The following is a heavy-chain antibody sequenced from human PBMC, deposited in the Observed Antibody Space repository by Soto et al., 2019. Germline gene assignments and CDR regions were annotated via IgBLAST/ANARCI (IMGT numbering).Heavy chain of an antibody. CDR2: IYYSGST. Sequence: YYWGWIRQPPGKGLEWIGSIYYSGSTYYNPSLKSRVTISVDTSKNQFSLKLSSVTAADTAVYYCATITATTILTDYWGQGTLVTVSS. CDR1: YY. CDR3: ATITATTILTDY. J-gene: IGHJ4*02. D-gene: IGHD6-25*01. V-gene: IGHV4-39*01.